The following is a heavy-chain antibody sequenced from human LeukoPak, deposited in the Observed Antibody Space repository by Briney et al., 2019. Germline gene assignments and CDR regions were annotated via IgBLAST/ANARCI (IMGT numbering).Heavy chain of an antibody. CDR1: GGSFSGYY. V-gene: IGHV4-34*01. CDR3: ERGRMYQLLLFNWFDP. Sequence: SETLSLTFAVYGGSFSGYYWSWIRQPPGKGLEWIGDINHSGSTNYNPSLKSRVTISADTSKNPFSLKLSSVTAAETAVYCCERGRMYQLLLFNWFDPWGQGTLVTVSS. J-gene: IGHJ5*02. CDR2: INHSGST. D-gene: IGHD2-2*01.